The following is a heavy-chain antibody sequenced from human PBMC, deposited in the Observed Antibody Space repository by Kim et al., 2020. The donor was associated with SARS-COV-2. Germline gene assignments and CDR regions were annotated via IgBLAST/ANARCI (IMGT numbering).Heavy chain of an antibody. J-gene: IGHJ5*02. Sequence: SETLSLTCTVSGGSISSYYWSWIRQPPGKGLEWIGYIYYSGSTNYNPSLKSRVTISVDTSKNQFSLKLSSVTAADTAVYYCARAPRDILTGYYQYNWFDPWGQGTLVTVSS. CDR3: ARAPRDILTGYYQYNWFDP. V-gene: IGHV4-59*13. CDR2: IYYSGST. D-gene: IGHD3-9*01. CDR1: GGSISSYY.